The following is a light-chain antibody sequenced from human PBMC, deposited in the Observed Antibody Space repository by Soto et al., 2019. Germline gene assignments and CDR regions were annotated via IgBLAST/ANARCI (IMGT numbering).Light chain of an antibody. V-gene: IGKV1-5*03. Sequence: DIQMTQYPSTLSASVGDRVTITCRSSEYISSWLAWYQQKPGKAPKLLIYKASSLENGAPSRFSGSGSGTEFTLTISSLQPDDYATYYCQHSKTFGQGTKV. CDR2: KAS. CDR1: EYISSW. J-gene: IGKJ1*01. CDR3: QHSKT.